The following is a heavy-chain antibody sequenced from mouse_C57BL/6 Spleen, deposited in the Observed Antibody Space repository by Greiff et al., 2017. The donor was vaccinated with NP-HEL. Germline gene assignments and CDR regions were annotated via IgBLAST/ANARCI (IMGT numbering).Heavy chain of an antibody. CDR3: ASAPYDGGNRCFDD. J-gene: IGHJ1*03. D-gene: IGHD1-2*01. V-gene: IGHV1-7*01. Sequence: QVQLQQSGAELVKPGASVKLSCKASGYTFTSYWMHWVKQRPGQGLEWIGYINPSSGYTKYNQKFKDKATLTADKSSSTAYMQLSSLTSEAAAVYYYASAPYDGGNRCFDDWGKGTTVTVSS. CDR2: INPSSGYT. CDR1: GYTFTSYW.